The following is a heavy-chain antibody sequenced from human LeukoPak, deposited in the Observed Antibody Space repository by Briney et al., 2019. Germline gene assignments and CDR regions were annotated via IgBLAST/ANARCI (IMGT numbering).Heavy chain of an antibody. CDR2: INHSGST. D-gene: IGHD3-22*01. CDR1: GGSFSGYY. V-gene: IGHV4-34*01. Sequence: SETLSLTCAVYGGSFSGYYWSWIRQPPGKGLEWIGEINHSGSTNYNPSLKSRVTISVDTSKNQFSLKLSSVTAADTAVYYCAVSHYYDSSGSQNNWFDPWGQGTLVTVSS. CDR3: AVSHYYDSSGSQNNWFDP. J-gene: IGHJ5*02.